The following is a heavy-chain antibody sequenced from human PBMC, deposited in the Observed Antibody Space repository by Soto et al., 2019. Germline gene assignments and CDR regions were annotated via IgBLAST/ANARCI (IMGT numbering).Heavy chain of an antibody. Sequence: QVHLVQSGAEVRRPGSSVKVSCKASGGTFSTVGFSWVRQAPGQGLEWMGGIIPLYGTTDYAQKFQGRVTITADESTSTVYMELRRLRSADTAVYFCARGWESLFDPWGQGTQVTVSS. CDR2: IIPLYGTT. CDR1: GGTFSTVG. J-gene: IGHJ5*02. CDR3: ARGWESLFDP. D-gene: IGHD1-26*01. V-gene: IGHV1-69*12.